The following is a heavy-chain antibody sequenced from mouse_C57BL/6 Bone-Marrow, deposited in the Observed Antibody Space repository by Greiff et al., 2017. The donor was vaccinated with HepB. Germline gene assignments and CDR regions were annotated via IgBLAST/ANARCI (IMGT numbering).Heavy chain of an antibody. Sequence: VQLQQPGAELVKPGASVKMSCKASGYTFTDYNMHWVKQSHGKSLEWIGYINPNNGGTSYNQKFKGKATLTVNKSSSTAYMELRSLTSEDSAVYYCARRGMGWLLDYFDYWGQGTTLTVSS. CDR3: ARRGMGWLLDYFDY. J-gene: IGHJ2*01. D-gene: IGHD2-3*01. V-gene: IGHV1-22*01. CDR2: INPNNGGT. CDR1: GYTFTDYN.